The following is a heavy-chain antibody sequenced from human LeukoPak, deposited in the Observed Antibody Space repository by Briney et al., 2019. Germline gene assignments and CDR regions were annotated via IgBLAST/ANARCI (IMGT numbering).Heavy chain of an antibody. CDR2: ISYDGSDK. J-gene: IGHJ4*02. Sequence: GGSLRLSCAASGFTFSSYGMHWVRQAPGKGLEWVAVISYDGSDKYYADSVKGRFTISRDNSKNTLYLQMNSLRVEDTAVYYCAKAHYDIWAIDYWGQGTPVTVSS. CDR3: AKAHYDIWAIDY. CDR1: GFTFSSYG. D-gene: IGHD3-9*01. V-gene: IGHV3-30*18.